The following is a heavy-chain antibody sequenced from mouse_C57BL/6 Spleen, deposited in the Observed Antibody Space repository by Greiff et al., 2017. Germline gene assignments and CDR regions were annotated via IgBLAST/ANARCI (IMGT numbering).Heavy chain of an antibody. CDR1: GYAFSSSW. Sequence: QVQLKESGPELVKPGASVTISCKASGYAFSSSWMNWVKQRPGKGLEWIGRIYPGDGDTNYNGKFKGKATLTADKSSSTAYMQLSSLTSEDSAVYFCARWDYGSSYGGFAYWGQGTLVTVSA. V-gene: IGHV1-82*01. J-gene: IGHJ3*01. D-gene: IGHD1-1*01. CDR3: ARWDYGSSYGGFAY. CDR2: IYPGDGDT.